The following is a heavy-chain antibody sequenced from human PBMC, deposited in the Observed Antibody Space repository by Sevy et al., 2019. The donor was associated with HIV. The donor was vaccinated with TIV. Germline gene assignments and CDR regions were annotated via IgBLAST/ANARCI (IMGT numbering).Heavy chain of an antibody. CDR3: AKDRVTVFGVVVTFDS. CDR2: ISGSGYAT. V-gene: IGHV3-23*01. CDR1: GFTFDSYA. Sequence: RGSLRLSCAASGFTFDSYAMHWVRQVAGKGLEWVSTISGSGYATYYADSVKGRFIISRDTSRNTLYLQMNSLRVEDSAVYFCAKDRVTVFGVVVTFDSWGQGTLVTVSS. D-gene: IGHD3-3*01. J-gene: IGHJ4*02.